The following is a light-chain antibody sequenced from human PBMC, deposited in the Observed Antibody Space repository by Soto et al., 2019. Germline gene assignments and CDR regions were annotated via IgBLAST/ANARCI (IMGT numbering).Light chain of an antibody. V-gene: IGKV3-20*01. CDR1: QSVGGTF. Sequence: EIVLTQSPGTLSLSPGEGATLSCRASQSVGGTFLAWYQQKGGQAPRLLIHGASNRATGIPYRFSGSGSGTDFTLTISRLEPEDFAVYYCQRYGGSPRTFGQGTKVEVK. J-gene: IGKJ1*01. CDR2: GAS. CDR3: QRYGGSPRT.